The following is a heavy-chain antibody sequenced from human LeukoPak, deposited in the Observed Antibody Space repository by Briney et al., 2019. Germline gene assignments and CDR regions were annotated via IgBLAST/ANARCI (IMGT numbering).Heavy chain of an antibody. CDR3: ARHRWNDEFYFDY. V-gene: IGHV4-39*01. D-gene: IGHD1-1*01. CDR2: IYYSGST. CDR1: GGSISGSSYY. J-gene: IGHJ4*02. Sequence: PSETLSLTCTASGGSISGSSYYWGWIRQPPGKGLEWFGSIYYSGSTYYNQSLKSRVTLSVDTSKNQFSLNLRSVTAADTAVYYCARHRWNDEFYFDYWGQGTLVTVSS.